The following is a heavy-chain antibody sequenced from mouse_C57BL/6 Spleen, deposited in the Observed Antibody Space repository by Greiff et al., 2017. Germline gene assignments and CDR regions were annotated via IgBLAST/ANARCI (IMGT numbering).Heavy chain of an antibody. CDR1: GFSLSTFGMG. CDR3: ARMSDYDYYYSMDY. D-gene: IGHD2-4*01. Sequence: QVTLKVSGPGILQPSQTLSLTCSFSGFSLSTFGMGVGWIRQPSGKGLEWLAHILWDDDKYYNPALKSRLTISKDTSKNQVFLKIAHVDTADTATYYCARMSDYDYYYSMDYWGQGTSVTVSS. J-gene: IGHJ4*01. V-gene: IGHV8-8*01. CDR2: ILWDDDK.